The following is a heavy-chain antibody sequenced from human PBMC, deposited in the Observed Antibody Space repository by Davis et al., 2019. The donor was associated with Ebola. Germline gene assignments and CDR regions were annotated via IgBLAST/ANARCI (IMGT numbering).Heavy chain of an antibody. CDR1: GFTFSSYG. J-gene: IGHJ5*02. CDR3: AKVALGIAAAGPFFDP. V-gene: IGHV3-33*06. CDR2: IWYDGSNK. D-gene: IGHD6-13*01. Sequence: PGGSLRLSCAASGFTFSSYGMHWVRQAPGKGLEWVAVIWYDGSNKYYADSVKGRFTISRDNSKNTLYLQMNSLRAEDTAVYYCAKVALGIAAAGPFFDPWGQGTLVTVSS.